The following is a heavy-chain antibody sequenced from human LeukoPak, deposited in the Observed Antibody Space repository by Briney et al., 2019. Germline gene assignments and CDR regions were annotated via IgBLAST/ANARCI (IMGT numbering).Heavy chain of an antibody. J-gene: IGHJ5*02. CDR1: GYNFAYYY. V-gene: IGHV1-46*01. CDR2: TDPRDGST. CDR3: ATDKPHNCFDP. Sequence: ASVKVSCKASGYNFAYYYIHWVRQAPGQGLEWMGLTDPRDGSTTYSQKFQGRITLTRDTPTSTVYIDLRTLRSDDTAVYYCATDKPHNCFDPWGQGTLVTVSS.